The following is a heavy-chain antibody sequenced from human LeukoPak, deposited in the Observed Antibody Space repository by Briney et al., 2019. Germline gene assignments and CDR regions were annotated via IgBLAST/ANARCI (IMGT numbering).Heavy chain of an antibody. CDR3: ARLDCSGGSCYSYFQH. J-gene: IGHJ1*01. CDR2: LNSDGSST. V-gene: IGHV3-74*01. CDR1: GFTFSSYW. Sequence: GGSLRLSCAASGFTFSSYWMHWVRQAPGKGLVWVSRLNSDGSSTSYADSVKGRFTISRDNAKNTLYLQMDSLRAEDTAVYYCARLDCSGGSCYSYFQHWGQGTLVTVSS. D-gene: IGHD2-15*01.